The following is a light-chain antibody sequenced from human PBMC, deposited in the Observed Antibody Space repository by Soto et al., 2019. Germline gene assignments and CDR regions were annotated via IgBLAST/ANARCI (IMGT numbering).Light chain of an antibody. CDR1: QSVRNN. Sequence: EIVMTQSPATLSVSPGERATLSCRASQSVRNNLAWYQQKPGQAPRLVMYGASTRATDIPDRFSGSGSGTEFTLTISSLQSEDFAVYYCQQYDNWPPWTFGQGTKVDIK. V-gene: IGKV3-15*01. CDR2: GAS. J-gene: IGKJ1*01. CDR3: QQYDNWPPWT.